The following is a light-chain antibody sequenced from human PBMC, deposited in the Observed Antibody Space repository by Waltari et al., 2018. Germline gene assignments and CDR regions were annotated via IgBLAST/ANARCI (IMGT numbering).Light chain of an antibody. Sequence: DIQMTQSPSTLSASVGDRVTITCRASQSISSWLAWYQQKPGKAPKLLIYKASSLESGGPTRFSGSGSVTAFTLTVSSLQPDDFATYYGQQYNGYSWTFGQGTKVEIK. CDR1: QSISSW. CDR2: KAS. V-gene: IGKV1-5*03. CDR3: QQYNGYSWT. J-gene: IGKJ1*01.